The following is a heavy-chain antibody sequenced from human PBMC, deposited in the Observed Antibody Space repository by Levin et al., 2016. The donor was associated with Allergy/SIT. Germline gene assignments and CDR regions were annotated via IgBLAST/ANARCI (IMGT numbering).Heavy chain of an antibody. Sequence: GESLKISCAASGFTFSSYSMNWVRQAPGKGLEWVSSISSSSSYIYYADSVKGRFTISRDNAKNSLYLQMNSLRAEDTAVYYCARERLEMATMVGAFDIWGQGTMVTVSS. D-gene: IGHD5-24*01. CDR2: ISSSSSYI. CDR1: GFTFSSYS. V-gene: IGHV3-21*01. J-gene: IGHJ3*02. CDR3: ARERLEMATMVGAFDI.